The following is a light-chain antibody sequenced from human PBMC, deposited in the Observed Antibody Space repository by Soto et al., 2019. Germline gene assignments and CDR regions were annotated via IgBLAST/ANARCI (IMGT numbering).Light chain of an antibody. CDR2: GAS. Sequence: EIVMTQSPATLSVSPGERATLSCRASQSVSSNLAWYQQKPGQAPRLLIYGASTRATGIPARFSGSGSGTEVTLTISSLQSEDFVVYYCQQYKNWPPEYTFGQGTKREIK. CDR1: QSVSSN. CDR3: QQYKNWPPEYT. V-gene: IGKV3-15*01. J-gene: IGKJ2*01.